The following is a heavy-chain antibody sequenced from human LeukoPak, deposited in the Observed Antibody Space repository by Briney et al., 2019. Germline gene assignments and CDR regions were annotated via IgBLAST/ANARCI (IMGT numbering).Heavy chain of an antibody. CDR1: GASISTTTYY. CDR3: ARQQGINWLDP. CDR2: IYYTGAT. D-gene: IGHD3-10*01. Sequence: SETLSVTCTVSGASISTTTYYWAWLRQPPGRRLEWIGTIYYTGATLYHPSLKSRVTVSEDTSKNQFSLKLTSVTAADTAVYYCARQQGINWLDPWGQGTLVTVSS. J-gene: IGHJ5*02. V-gene: IGHV4-39*01.